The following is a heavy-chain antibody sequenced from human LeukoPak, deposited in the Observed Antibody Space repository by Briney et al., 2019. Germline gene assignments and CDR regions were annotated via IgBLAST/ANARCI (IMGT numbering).Heavy chain of an antibody. D-gene: IGHD5-12*01. CDR1: GGSISSYY. J-gene: IGHJ4*02. CDR2: IYYSGST. Sequence: SETLSLTCTVSGGSISSYYWSWIRQPPGKGLEWIGYIYYSGSTNYNPSLKSRVTISVDTSKSQFSLKLSSVTAADTAVYYCARLGGYGYFDYWGQGALVTVSS. V-gene: IGHV4-59*01. CDR3: ARLGGYGYFDY.